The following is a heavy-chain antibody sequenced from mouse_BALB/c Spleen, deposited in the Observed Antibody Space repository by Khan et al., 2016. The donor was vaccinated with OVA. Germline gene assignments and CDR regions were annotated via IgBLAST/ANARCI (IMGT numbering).Heavy chain of an antibody. D-gene: IGHD2-14*01. J-gene: IGHJ3*01. CDR1: GYTFTSYW. V-gene: IGHV1-4*01. CDR2: INPSNGYT. Sequence: QVQLKQSGAELARPGASVKMSCKASGYTFTSYWIHWIKQRPGQGLEWIGYINPSNGYTNYNQTFKDKATLTADKSSTTAYMQLSSLTSDDSAEYNCVRDGANCGYDGWFAYWGQGTLVTVSA. CDR3: VRDGANCGYDGWFAY.